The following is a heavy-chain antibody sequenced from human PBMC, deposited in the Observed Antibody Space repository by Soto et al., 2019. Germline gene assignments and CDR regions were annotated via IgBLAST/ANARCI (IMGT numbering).Heavy chain of an antibody. D-gene: IGHD3-3*01. J-gene: IGHJ3*02. CDR3: TTDRHPYYDFWSGYYSDAFDI. CDR2: IKSKTDGGTT. CDR1: GFTFSNAW. V-gene: IGHV3-15*07. Sequence: GGSLRLSCAASGFTFSNAWMNWVRQAPGKGLEWVGRIKSKTDGGTTDYAAPVKGRFTISRDDSKNTLYLQMNSLKTEDTAVYYCTTDRHPYYDFWSGYYSDAFDIWGQGTMVTVSS.